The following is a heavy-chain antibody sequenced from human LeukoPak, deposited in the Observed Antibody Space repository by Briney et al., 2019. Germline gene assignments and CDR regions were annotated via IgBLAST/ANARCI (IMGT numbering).Heavy chain of an antibody. V-gene: IGHV1-46*01. CDR1: GYTFTSYY. Sequence: ASVKVFCKASGYTFTSYYMHWVRQAPGQGLEWMGIINPSGGSTSYAQKFQGRVTMTRDTSTSTVYMELSSLRSEDTAVYYCARDVPYYYDSSGPDAFDIWGQGTMVTVSS. CDR2: INPSGGST. J-gene: IGHJ3*02. D-gene: IGHD3-22*01. CDR3: ARDVPYYYDSSGPDAFDI.